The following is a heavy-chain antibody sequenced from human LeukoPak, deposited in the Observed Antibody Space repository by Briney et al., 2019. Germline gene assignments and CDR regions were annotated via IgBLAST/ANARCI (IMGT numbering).Heavy chain of an antibody. CDR1: GGSISSGGYY. J-gene: IGHJ6*03. CDR2: INHSGST. D-gene: IGHD3-10*01. Sequence: SQTLSLTCTVSGGSISSGGYYWSWIRQPPGKGLEWIGEINHSGSTNYNPSLKSRVTISVDTSKNQFSLKLSSVTAADTAVYYCARHWVHLLWFGEPLYMDVWGKGTTVTVSS. CDR3: ARHWVHLLWFGEPLYMDV. V-gene: IGHV4-39*01.